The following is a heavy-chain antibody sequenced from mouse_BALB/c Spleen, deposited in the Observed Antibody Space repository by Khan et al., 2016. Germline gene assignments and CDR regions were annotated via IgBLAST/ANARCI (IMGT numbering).Heavy chain of an antibody. J-gene: IGHJ2*01. CDR1: GYTFTNYG. D-gene: IGHD2-1*01. Sequence: QIQLVQSGPELKKPGETVKISCKASGYTFTNYGMNWVKQAPGKGLKWMGWINTNTGEPTYAEEFKGRFAFSLETSASTAYLQINNLKNEDTATYFCSRAGGNVDYWGQGTTHTVSS. V-gene: IGHV9-3*02. CDR2: INTNTGEP. CDR3: SRAGGNVDY.